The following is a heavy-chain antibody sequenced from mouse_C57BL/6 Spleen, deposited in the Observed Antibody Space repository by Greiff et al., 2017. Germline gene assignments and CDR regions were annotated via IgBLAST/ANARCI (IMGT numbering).Heavy chain of an antibody. CDR1: GYSITSGYY. D-gene: IGHD2-4*01. CDR2: ISYDGSN. J-gene: IGHJ4*01. V-gene: IGHV3-6*01. CDR3: ARDDYEYAMDY. Sequence: EVQLKESGPGLVKPSQSLSLTCSVTGYSITSGYYWNWIRQFPGNKLEWMGYISYDGSNNYNPSLKNRISITRDTSKNQFFLKLNSVTTEDTATYYCARDDYEYAMDYWGQGTSVTVSS.